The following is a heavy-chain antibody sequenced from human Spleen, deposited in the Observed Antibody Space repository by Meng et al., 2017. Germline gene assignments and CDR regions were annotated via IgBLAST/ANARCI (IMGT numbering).Heavy chain of an antibody. CDR2: IYHGGTT. V-gene: IGHV4-4*02. CDR1: GDSISSINW. J-gene: IGHJ4*02. Sequence: QVHLQESGPGLVQPSGTLSLTCAVSGDSISSINWWSWVRQPPGKGLEWIGEIYHGGTTSYNPSLKSRVTISVDRSKNQFSLNLSSVTAADTAVYYCARDLRAYSTSPFDYWGQGTLVTVSS. D-gene: IGHD6-6*01. CDR3: ARDLRAYSTSPFDY.